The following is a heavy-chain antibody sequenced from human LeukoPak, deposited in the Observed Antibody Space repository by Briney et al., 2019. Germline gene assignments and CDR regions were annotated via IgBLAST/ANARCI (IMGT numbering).Heavy chain of an antibody. V-gene: IGHV1-2*02. CDR2: INPNSGAT. D-gene: IGHD2-15*01. Sequence: GASVKVSCKASGYTFTGFYMHWVRQAPGQGLEWMGWINPNSGATNYAQKFQNRVTMTRDTSTSTAYMELSSLRSDNTAVYFSARGGYLIRNNDPFDIWGQGTMVTVSS. CDR3: ARGGYLIRNNDPFDI. CDR1: GYTFTGFY. J-gene: IGHJ3*02.